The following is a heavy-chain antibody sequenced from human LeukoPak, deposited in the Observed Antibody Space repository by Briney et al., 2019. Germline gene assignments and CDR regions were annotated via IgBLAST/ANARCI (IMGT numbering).Heavy chain of an antibody. V-gene: IGHV1-2*02. Sequence: ASVKVSCKASGYTLTGYYMHWVRQAPGQGLEWMGWINPNSGGTNYAQKFQGRVTMTRDTSINTAYMERSRVRSDDTAVYYCAAARLTGYHFAIYWGQGTLVTVSS. D-gene: IGHD3-9*01. CDR3: AAARLTGYHFAIY. J-gene: IGHJ4*02. CDR2: INPNSGGT. CDR1: GYTLTGYY.